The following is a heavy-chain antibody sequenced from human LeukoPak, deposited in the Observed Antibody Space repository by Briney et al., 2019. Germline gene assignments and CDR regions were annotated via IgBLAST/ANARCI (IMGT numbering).Heavy chain of an antibody. CDR1: GGPISSGSYY. D-gene: IGHD2-2*01. V-gene: IGHV4-61*02. J-gene: IGHJ5*02. CDR2: IYTSGST. CDR3: AREVVPAWGWFDP. Sequence: TSETLSLTCTVSGGPISSGSYYWSWIRQPAGKGLEWIGRIYTSGSTNYNPSLKSRVTISVDTSKNQFSLKLSSVTAADTAVYYCAREVVPAWGWFDPWGQGTLLTVSS.